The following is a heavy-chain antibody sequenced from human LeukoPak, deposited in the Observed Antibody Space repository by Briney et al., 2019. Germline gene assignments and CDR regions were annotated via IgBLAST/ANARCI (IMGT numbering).Heavy chain of an antibody. CDR2: INHSGST. J-gene: IGHJ4*02. CDR3: ARGVRWRWSSKYYFDY. D-gene: IGHD3-3*01. CDR1: GGSFSDYY. Sequence: SETLTLTCAVYGGSFSDYYWSWIRQPPGEGLEWIGEINHSGSTNYNPSLKSRVTISVDTSKNQFSLKLSSVTAADAAVYYCARGVRWRWSSKYYFDYWGEGTLVTVST. V-gene: IGHV4-34*01.